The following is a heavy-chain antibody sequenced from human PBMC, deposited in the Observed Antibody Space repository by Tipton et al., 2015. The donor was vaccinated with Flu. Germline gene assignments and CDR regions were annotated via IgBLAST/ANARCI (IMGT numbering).Heavy chain of an antibody. CDR3: ARGLTTVYAFDI. Sequence: QLVQSGGGVVQPGRSLRLSCAASGFTFSSYGMHWVRQAPGKGLEWVAVIWFDGSDKYYADSVKGRFTISRDNSKNTLYLQINSLRAEDTAVYYCARGLTTVYAFDIWGQGTMVTVSS. J-gene: IGHJ3*02. CDR2: IWFDGSDK. V-gene: IGHV3-33*01. D-gene: IGHD4-17*01. CDR1: GFTFSSYG.